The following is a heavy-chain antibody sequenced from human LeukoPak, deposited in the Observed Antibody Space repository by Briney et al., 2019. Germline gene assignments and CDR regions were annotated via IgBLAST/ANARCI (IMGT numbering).Heavy chain of an antibody. CDR3: TTSIGKTHLAYCGGDWYQLDY. J-gene: IGHJ4*02. V-gene: IGHV1-69*01. CDR1: GGTFSSYA. CDR2: IIPIFGTA. Sequence: GSSVKVSCKASGGTFSSYAISWVRQAPGQGLEWMGGIIPIFGTANYAQKFQGRVTITADESTSTAYMELSSLRSEDTAVYYCTTSIGKTHLAYCGGDWYQLDYWGQGTLVTVSS. D-gene: IGHD2-21*02.